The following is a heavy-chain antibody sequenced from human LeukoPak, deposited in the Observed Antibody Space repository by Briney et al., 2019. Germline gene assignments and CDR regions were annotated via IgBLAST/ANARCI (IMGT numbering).Heavy chain of an antibody. CDR3: ARTGEMATIAPGYYYYMDV. J-gene: IGHJ6*03. D-gene: IGHD5-24*01. Sequence: SETLSLTCTVSGGSISSYYWSWIRQPPGKGLEWIGNIYYTGGTYSNPSLESRVTISQDTSKNQFSLKLSSVTAADTAVYYCARTGEMATIAPGYYYYMDVWGKGTTVTVSS. CDR1: GGSISSYY. CDR2: IYYTGGT. V-gene: IGHV4-59*12.